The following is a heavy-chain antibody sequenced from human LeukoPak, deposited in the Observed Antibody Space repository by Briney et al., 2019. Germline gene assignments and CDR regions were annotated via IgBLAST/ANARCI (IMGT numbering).Heavy chain of an antibody. D-gene: IGHD6-13*01. CDR1: GFTFSSYS. J-gene: IGHJ4*02. CDR3: ARDEGSSSTYDY. Sequence: GGSLRLSCAASGFTFSSYSMNWVRQAPGKGLEWVANIKQDGSEKYYVDSVKGRFTISRDNAKNSLYLQMNSLRAEDTAVYYCARDEGSSSTYDYWGQGTLVTVSS. V-gene: IGHV3-7*01. CDR2: IKQDGSEK.